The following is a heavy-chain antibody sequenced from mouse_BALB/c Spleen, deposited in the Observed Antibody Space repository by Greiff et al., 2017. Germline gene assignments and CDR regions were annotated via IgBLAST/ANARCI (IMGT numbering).Heavy chain of an antibody. CDR2: IDPSDSYT. CDR1: GYTFTSYW. CDR3: ARAPFAY. J-gene: IGHJ3*01. V-gene: IGHV1-69*02. Sequence: QVQLQQPGAELVKPGASVKLSCKASGYTFTSYWMHWVKQRPGQGLEWIGEIDPSDSYTNYNQKFKGKATLTVDKSSSTAYMQLSSLTSEDSAVYYCARAPFAYWGQGTLVTVSA.